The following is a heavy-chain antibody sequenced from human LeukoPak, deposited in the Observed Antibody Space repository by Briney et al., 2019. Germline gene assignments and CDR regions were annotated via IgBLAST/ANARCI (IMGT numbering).Heavy chain of an antibody. D-gene: IGHD6-19*01. V-gene: IGHV3-21*01. CDR3: ARAPLAVAGYFYYYMDV. CDR1: GFTFSSYS. CDR2: ISTSSYI. J-gene: IGHJ6*03. Sequence: GGSLRLSSAASGFTFSSYSMNWVRQAPGKGLEWVSSISTSSYISYANSVKGRFTISRDNAKTALYLQMNSLRAEDTAVYYCARAPLAVAGYFYYYMDVWGKGTTVTVSS.